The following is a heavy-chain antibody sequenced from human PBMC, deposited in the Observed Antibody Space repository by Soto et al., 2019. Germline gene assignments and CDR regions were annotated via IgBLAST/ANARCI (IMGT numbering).Heavy chain of an antibody. D-gene: IGHD6-6*01. CDR1: GDSVSSNSAA. CDR3: ASFYFRKYCSSSPPGDAFDI. Sequence: PSQTLSLTCAISGDSVSSNSAAWNWIRQSPSRGLEWLGRTYYRSKWYNDYAVSVKSRITINPDTSKNQFSLQLNSVTPEDTAVYYCASFYFRKYCSSSPPGDAFDIWGQGTMVTVSS. V-gene: IGHV6-1*01. J-gene: IGHJ3*02. CDR2: TYYRSKWYN.